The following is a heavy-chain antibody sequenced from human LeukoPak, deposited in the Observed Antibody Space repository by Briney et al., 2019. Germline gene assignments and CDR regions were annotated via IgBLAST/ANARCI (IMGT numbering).Heavy chain of an antibody. CDR2: IKVDGSEK. V-gene: IGHV3-7*03. D-gene: IGHD4-17*01. J-gene: IGHJ3*02. Sequence: GGSLRLSCAASGFTFSNYWMSWVRQAPGKGLEWVANIKVDGSEKYYLDSVKGRFTISRDNSKNTLYLQMNSLRAEDTAVYYCARVYGDKIDAFDIWGQGTMVTVSS. CDR1: GFTFSNYW. CDR3: ARVYGDKIDAFDI.